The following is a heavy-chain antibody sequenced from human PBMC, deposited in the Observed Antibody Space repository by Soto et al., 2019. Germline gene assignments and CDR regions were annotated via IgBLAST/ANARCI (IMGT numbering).Heavy chain of an antibody. Sequence: PSETLSLTCTVSGGSISSGDYYWSWIRQPPGKGLEWLGYIFYTGSTYYNTSLRSRITISIDTSKNRFSLKLTSVTAADTAVYYCARAPFSSFGVADPPVGWFDPWGQGTLVTVSS. CDR3: ARAPFSSFGVADPPVGWFDP. D-gene: IGHD3-3*01. V-gene: IGHV4-30-4*01. CDR2: IFYTGST. J-gene: IGHJ5*02. CDR1: GGSISSGDYY.